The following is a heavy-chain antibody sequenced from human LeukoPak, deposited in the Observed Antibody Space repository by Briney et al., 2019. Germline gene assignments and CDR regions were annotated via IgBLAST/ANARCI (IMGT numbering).Heavy chain of an antibody. CDR3: ASYGSGNYYDLDY. Sequence: SETLSLTCAVYGVSFSGYYWSWIRQPPGKGLEWIGEINHSGSTNYNPSLESRVTISVDTSKNQFSLKLNSVTAADTAVYYCASYGSGNYYDLDYWGQGTLVTVSS. D-gene: IGHD3-10*01. CDR2: INHSGST. CDR1: GVSFSGYY. J-gene: IGHJ4*02. V-gene: IGHV4-34*01.